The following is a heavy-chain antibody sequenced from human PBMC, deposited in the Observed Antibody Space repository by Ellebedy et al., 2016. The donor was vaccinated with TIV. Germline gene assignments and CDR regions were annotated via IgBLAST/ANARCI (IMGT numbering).Heavy chain of an antibody. CDR3: VRASVVRGVPNWFDP. Sequence: MPSETLSLTCAVSGGSISIYYWSWIRQPPGKGLEWIGHIYSDVTTNYSPSLKGRITMSLDTSKNQFSLNLISVTAADTAVYYCVRASVVRGVPNWFDPWGQGALVIVSS. V-gene: IGHV4-59*13. J-gene: IGHJ5*02. CDR2: IYSDVTT. CDR1: GGSISIYY. D-gene: IGHD3-10*01.